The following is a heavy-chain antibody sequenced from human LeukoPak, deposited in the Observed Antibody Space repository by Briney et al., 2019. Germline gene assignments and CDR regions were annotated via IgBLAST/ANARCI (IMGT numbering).Heavy chain of an antibody. D-gene: IGHD2-15*01. J-gene: IGHJ6*02. V-gene: IGHV3-33*01. CDR2: IWYDGSNK. CDR3: ARDDSAFYYYGMDV. CDR1: GFTFNHYG. Sequence: PGGSLRLSCAASGFTFNHYGMHWVRQAPGKGLEWVAVIWYDGSNKYYADSVKGRFTISRDNSKNTLYLQMNSLRAEDTAVYYCARDDSAFYYYGMDVWGQGTTVTVSS.